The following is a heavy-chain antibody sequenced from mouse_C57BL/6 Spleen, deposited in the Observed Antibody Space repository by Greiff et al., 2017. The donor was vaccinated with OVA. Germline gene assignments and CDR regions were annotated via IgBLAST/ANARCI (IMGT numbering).Heavy chain of an antibody. CDR2: IYPGSGNT. CDR1: GYSFTSYY. Sequence: QVQLKESGPELVKPGASVKISCKASGYSFTSYYIHWVKQRPGQGLEWIGWIYPGSGNTKYNEKFKGKATLTADTSSSTAYMQLSSLTSEDSAVYYCARGDGDSSGYDYAMDYWGQGTSVTVSS. V-gene: IGHV1-66*01. D-gene: IGHD3-2*02. J-gene: IGHJ4*01. CDR3: ARGDGDSSGYDYAMDY.